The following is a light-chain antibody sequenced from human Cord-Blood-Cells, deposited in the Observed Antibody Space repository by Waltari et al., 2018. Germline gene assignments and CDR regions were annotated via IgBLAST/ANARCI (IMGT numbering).Light chain of an antibody. V-gene: IGLV2-11*01. Sequence: QSALTQPHSVSGSPGQSVTISCTGTSSDVGGYNYVSWYQQHPGKAPKLMIYDVSKRPSGVPDGFSGSKSGNTASLTISGIQAEDEADYYCCSYAGSYTFDVVFGGGTKLTVL. CDR2: DVS. J-gene: IGLJ2*01. CDR1: SSDVGGYNY. CDR3: CSYAGSYTFDVV.